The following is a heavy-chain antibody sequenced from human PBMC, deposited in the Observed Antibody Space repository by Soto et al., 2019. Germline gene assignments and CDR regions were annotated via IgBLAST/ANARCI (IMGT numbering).Heavy chain of an antibody. CDR3: ARGDHYYGSGSYR. Sequence: PGGSLRLSCAASGFTFSSYWMSWVRQAPGKGLEWVANIKQDGSEKYYVDSVEGRFTISRDNAKNSLYLQMNSLRAEDTAVYYCARGDHYYGSGSYRWGQGTLVTVSS. J-gene: IGHJ5*02. CDR2: IKQDGSEK. V-gene: IGHV3-7*03. CDR1: GFTFSSYW. D-gene: IGHD3-10*01.